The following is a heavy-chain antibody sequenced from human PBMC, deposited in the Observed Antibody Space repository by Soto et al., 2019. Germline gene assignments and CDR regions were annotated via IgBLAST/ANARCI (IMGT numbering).Heavy chain of an antibody. D-gene: IGHD3-3*01. Sequence: GESLKISCKGSGCRFTNYWIAWVRQRPGKGLEWMGIIYRSDSDIRYSPSFQGQVTISADKSINTAYLQWSSLKASDTAMYYCARHFSGIRSTHYGMDVWGQGTTVTVSS. CDR2: IYRSDSDI. CDR1: GCRFTNYW. V-gene: IGHV5-51*01. J-gene: IGHJ6*02. CDR3: ARHFSGIRSTHYGMDV.